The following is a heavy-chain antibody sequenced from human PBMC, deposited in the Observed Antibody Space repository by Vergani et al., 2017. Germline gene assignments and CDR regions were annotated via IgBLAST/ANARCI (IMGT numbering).Heavy chain of an antibody. V-gene: IGHV4-34*01. J-gene: IGHJ2*01. CDR3: ARRLGYCSSTSCARDWYFDL. D-gene: IGHD2-2*01. CDR2: INHSGST. CDR1: GGSFSGYY. Sequence: QVQLQQWGAGLLKPSETLSLTCAVYGGSFSGYYWSWIRQPPGKGLEWIGEINHSGSTNYNPSLKSRVTISVDTSKNQFSLKLGSVTAADTAVYYCARRLGYCSSTSCARDWYFDLWGRGTLVTVSS.